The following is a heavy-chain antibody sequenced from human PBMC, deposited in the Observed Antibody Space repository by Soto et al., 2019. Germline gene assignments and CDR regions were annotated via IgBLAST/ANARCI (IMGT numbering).Heavy chain of an antibody. CDR3: ARDEAIDY. CDR1: GFTFSNYW. J-gene: IGHJ4*02. Sequence: GGSLRLSCAASGFTFSNYWMSWVRQAPGKVLEWVANIKQDGGDQYYVDSVKGRFSISRDNAKNSLYLQMNSLRAEDTAVYYCARDEAIDYWGQGTLVNVSS. V-gene: IGHV3-7*03. CDR2: IKQDGGDQ.